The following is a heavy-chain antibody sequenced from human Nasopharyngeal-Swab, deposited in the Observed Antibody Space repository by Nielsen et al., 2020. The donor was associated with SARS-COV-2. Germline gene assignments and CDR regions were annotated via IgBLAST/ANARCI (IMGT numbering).Heavy chain of an antibody. D-gene: IGHD6-19*01. Sequence: GGSLRPSCPTSGFTISGYGMSWVRQVSGKGLEWLAEIRNRGGRTPYADSVKGRSTTSRDSSKNMLFLQMNSLRVDDTAVYYCAKDSEVAGYDHWGQGTLVTVSS. J-gene: IGHJ4*02. CDR3: AKDSEVAGYDH. V-gene: IGHV3-23*01. CDR1: GFTISGYG. CDR2: IRNRGGRT.